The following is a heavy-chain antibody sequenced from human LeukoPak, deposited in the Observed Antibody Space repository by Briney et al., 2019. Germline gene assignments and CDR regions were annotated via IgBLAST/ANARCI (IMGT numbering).Heavy chain of an antibody. CDR3: AHSPTYYDFWSGYLSLYYFDY. V-gene: IGHV2-5*01. Sequence: SGPTLVKPTQTLTLTCTFSGFSLSTSGVGVGWIRQPPGKALERLALIYWNDDKRYSPSLKSRLTITKDTSKNQVVLTMTNVDPVDTATYYCAHSPTYYDFWSGYLSLYYFDYWGQGTLVTVSS. D-gene: IGHD3-3*01. CDR2: IYWNDDK. CDR1: GFSLSTSGVG. J-gene: IGHJ4*02.